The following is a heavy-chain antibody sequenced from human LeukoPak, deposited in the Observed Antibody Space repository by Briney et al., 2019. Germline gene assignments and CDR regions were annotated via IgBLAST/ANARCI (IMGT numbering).Heavy chain of an antibody. CDR2: IYYSGST. V-gene: IGHV4-39*01. J-gene: IGHJ4*02. D-gene: IGHD6-13*01. Sequence: PSDTLSLTCTVSGGSINSSSYYWGWIRQPPGKGLERIGSIYYSGSTYYNPSLKSRVTISVDTSKNQFSLKLSSVTAADTAVYYCARQGVATNQLDYWGQGTLVTVSS. CDR1: GGSINSSSYY. CDR3: ARQGVATNQLDY.